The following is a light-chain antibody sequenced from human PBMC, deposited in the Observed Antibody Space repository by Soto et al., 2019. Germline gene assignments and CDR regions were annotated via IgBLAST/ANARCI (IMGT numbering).Light chain of an antibody. CDR3: AAWDDNLNGYV. CDR2: SNY. V-gene: IGLV1-47*02. CDR1: SSNIGSEY. Sequence: QSVLTQPPSASGTPGQRVTISCSGSSSNIGSEYVFWFQQVPGTSPKLLIYSNYQRPAGVTDRFSGSKSGTSASLVISWLQSEDEGDYFCAAWDDNLNGYVFGSGTKLTVL. J-gene: IGLJ1*01.